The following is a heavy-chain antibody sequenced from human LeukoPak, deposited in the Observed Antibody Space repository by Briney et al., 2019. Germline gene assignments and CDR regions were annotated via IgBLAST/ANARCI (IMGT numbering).Heavy chain of an antibody. CDR3: ARVEAVAATHDDY. V-gene: IGHV3-21*01. CDR2: ISSSSSYI. CDR1: GFTFSSYG. Sequence: GGSLRLSCAASGFTFSSYGMNWVRQAPGKGLEWVSSISSSSSYIYYADSVKGRFTISRDNAKNSLYLQMNSLRAEDTAVYYCARVEAVAATHDDYWGQGTLVTVSS. D-gene: IGHD2-15*01. J-gene: IGHJ4*02.